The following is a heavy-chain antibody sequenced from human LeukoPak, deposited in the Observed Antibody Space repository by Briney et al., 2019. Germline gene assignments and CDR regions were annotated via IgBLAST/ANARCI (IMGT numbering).Heavy chain of an antibody. CDR1: GYTFTSYG. CDR3: ARGDCSGSSCYRERDDAFDI. CDR2: ISAYNGNT. Sequence: ASVKVSCKASGYTFTSYGISWVRQAPGQGLEWMGWISAYNGNTNYAQKLQGRVTMTTDTSTSTAYMELRSLRSDDTAVYYCARGDCSGSSCYRERDDAFDIWGQGTMVTVSS. D-gene: IGHD2-15*01. V-gene: IGHV1-18*01. J-gene: IGHJ3*02.